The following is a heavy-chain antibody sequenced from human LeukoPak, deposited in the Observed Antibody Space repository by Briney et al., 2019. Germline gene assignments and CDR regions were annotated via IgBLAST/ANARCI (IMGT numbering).Heavy chain of an antibody. CDR2: IYPRDSDT. Sequence: GGSLRLSCAASGFTFTSYWIGWVRQMPGKGLEWMGIIYPRDSDTRYSPSFQGQVTISADKSISTAYLQWSSLKASDTAMYYCARGAPHAFDIWGQGTMVTVSS. D-gene: IGHD1-26*01. CDR3: ARGAPHAFDI. CDR1: GFTFTSYW. V-gene: IGHV5-51*01. J-gene: IGHJ3*02.